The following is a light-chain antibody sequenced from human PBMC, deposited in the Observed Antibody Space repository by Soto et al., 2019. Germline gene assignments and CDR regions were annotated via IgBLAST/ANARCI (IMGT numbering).Light chain of an antibody. V-gene: IGKV3-15*01. Sequence: EIVMTQSPATLSVSPGERATLSCRASQSVSSNLAWYQQKPGQAPRLLIYGASTRATGIPARFSGSGSGTEFTLTISGLQSEDFVVYYCQQYNNWPLSFGQGTRLEIK. J-gene: IGKJ5*01. CDR1: QSVSSN. CDR3: QQYNNWPLS. CDR2: GAS.